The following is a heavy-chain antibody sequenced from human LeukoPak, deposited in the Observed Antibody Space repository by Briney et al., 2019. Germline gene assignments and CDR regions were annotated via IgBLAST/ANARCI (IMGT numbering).Heavy chain of an antibody. Sequence: ASVKVSCKASGYTFTGYYMHWVRQAPGQGLEWMGLISPKNGGTSYAQKFQGRVTMTRDTSITTAYMELSSLRSDDTAVYYCARDSRVTNGDYWGQGTLVTVSS. CDR1: GYTFTGYY. CDR3: ARDSRVTNGDY. V-gene: IGHV1-2*02. D-gene: IGHD3-10*01. J-gene: IGHJ4*02. CDR2: ISPKNGGT.